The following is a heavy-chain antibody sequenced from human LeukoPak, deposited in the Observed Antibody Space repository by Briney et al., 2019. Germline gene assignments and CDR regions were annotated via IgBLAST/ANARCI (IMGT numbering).Heavy chain of an antibody. CDR3: ARDGRAGTTFYYYYMDV. Sequence: SQTLSLTCTVSGGSISSGSYYWSWIRQPAGKGLEWIGRIYTSGSTNYNPSLKSRVTISVDTSKNQFSLKLSSVTAADTAVYYCARDGRAGTTFYYYYMDVWGKGPRSPSP. CDR1: GGSISSGSYY. J-gene: IGHJ6*03. CDR2: IYTSGST. D-gene: IGHD1-7*01. V-gene: IGHV4-61*02.